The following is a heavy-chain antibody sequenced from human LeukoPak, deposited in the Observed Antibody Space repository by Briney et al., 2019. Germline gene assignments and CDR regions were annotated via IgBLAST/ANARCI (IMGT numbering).Heavy chain of an antibody. CDR1: GGSISSYY. J-gene: IGHJ6*04. V-gene: IGHV4-59*01. CDR3: ARVNGDPTYYYYYGMDV. Sequence: SETLSPTCTVSGGSISSYYWSWTRQPPGKGLEWIGYIYYSGSTNYNPSLKSRVTISVDTSKNQFSLKLSSVTAADTAVYYCARVNGDPTYYYYYGMDVWGXGTTVTVSS. CDR2: IYYSGST. D-gene: IGHD4-17*01.